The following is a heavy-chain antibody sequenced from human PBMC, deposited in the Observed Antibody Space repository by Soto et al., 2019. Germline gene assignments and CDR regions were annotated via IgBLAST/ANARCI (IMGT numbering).Heavy chain of an antibody. V-gene: IGHV3-9*01. J-gene: IGHJ4*02. CDR2: ISWNSAMI. CDR3: AKDNRADRGAFDY. D-gene: IGHD3-10*01. Sequence: EVQLVESGGGLVQPGRSLRLSCAASGFTFDDFAMHWVRQAPGKGLEWVSGISWNSAMIGYADSVKGRFTISRDNAKNSLYLQMSRLRPEETALYFCAKDNRADRGAFDYWGQGTLVSVFS. CDR1: GFTFDDFA.